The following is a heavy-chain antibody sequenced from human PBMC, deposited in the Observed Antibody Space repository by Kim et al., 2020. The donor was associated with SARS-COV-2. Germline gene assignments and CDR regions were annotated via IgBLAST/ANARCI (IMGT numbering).Heavy chain of an antibody. D-gene: IGHD3-10*01. J-gene: IGHJ4*02. CDR3: AKEGGFGHEDGSGSYW. CDR2: ISYDGSNK. V-gene: IGHV3-30*18. CDR1: GFTFSSYG. Sequence: GGSLRLSCAASGFTFSSYGMHWVRQAPGKGLEWVAVISYDGSNKYYADSVKGRFTISRDNSKNTLYLQMNSLRAEDTAVYYCAKEGGFGHEDGSGSYWWGQGTLVTVSS.